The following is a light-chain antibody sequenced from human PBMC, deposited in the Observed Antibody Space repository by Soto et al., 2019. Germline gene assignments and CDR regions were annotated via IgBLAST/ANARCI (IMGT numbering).Light chain of an antibody. Sequence: DLQMTQSPSSLSASVGDRVTITCRASQSIASDLNWYQQKPGRAPKLLIYDASILEAGVPTRFSGSGSGTHFTFTISSLQPEDVATYYCQHCDYLPIFGPGTTVDFK. CDR2: DAS. CDR1: QSIASD. CDR3: QHCDYLPI. V-gene: IGKV1-33*01. J-gene: IGKJ3*01.